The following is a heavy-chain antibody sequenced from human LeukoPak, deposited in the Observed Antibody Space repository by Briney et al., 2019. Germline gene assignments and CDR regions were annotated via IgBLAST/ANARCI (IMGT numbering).Heavy chain of an antibody. CDR1: GGSFSGYY. V-gene: IGHV4-34*01. J-gene: IGHJ4*02. Sequence: PSETLSLTCAVYGGSFSGYYWSWIRQPPGKGLEWIGEINHSGSTNYNPSLKSRVTISVDTSKNQFSLKLSSVTAADTAVYYCARDGIVGATYFDYWGQGTLVTVSS. D-gene: IGHD1-26*01. CDR2: INHSGST. CDR3: ARDGIVGATYFDY.